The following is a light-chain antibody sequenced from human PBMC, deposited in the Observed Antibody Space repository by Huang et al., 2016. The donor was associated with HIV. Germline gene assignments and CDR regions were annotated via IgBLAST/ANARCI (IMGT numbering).Light chain of an antibody. CDR2: DAS. CDR3: QQYGSSPLT. CDR1: QSVSSSY. V-gene: IGKV3D-20*01. J-gene: IGKJ4*01. Sequence: DIVLTQSPATLSLSPVERATLSCGASQSVSSSYLAWYQQKPCLAPRLLIDDASSRATGIQYRVSGSGAGTDFTLTISRLEPEDFAVYYCQQYGSSPLTFGGGTKVEIK.